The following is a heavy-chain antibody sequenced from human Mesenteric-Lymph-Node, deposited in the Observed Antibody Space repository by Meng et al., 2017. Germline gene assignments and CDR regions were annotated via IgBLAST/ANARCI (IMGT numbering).Heavy chain of an antibody. CDR2: ISSNGGST. V-gene: IGHV3-64*01. D-gene: IGHD5-18*01. CDR1: GFTFSSYA. CDR3: ARDVDTAMVPGY. Sequence: GESLKISCAASGFTFSSYAMHWVRQAPGKGLEYVSAISSNGGSTYYANSVKGRFTISRDNSKNTLYLQMGSLRAEDMAVYYCARDVDTAMVPGYWGQGTLVTVSS. J-gene: IGHJ4*02.